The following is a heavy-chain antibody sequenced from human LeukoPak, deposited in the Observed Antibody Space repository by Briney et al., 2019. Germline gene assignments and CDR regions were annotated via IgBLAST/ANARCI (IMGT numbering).Heavy chain of an antibody. V-gene: IGHV1-18*04. CDR1: GYTFTSYG. J-gene: IGHJ4*02. CDR3: ARSNVLLWFGSWGDY. D-gene: IGHD3-10*01. Sequence: ASVKVSCKASGYTFTSYGISWVRQAPGQGLEWMGWISAYNGYTNYAQKLQGRVTMTTDTSTSTAYMELRSLRSDDTAVYYCARSNVLLWFGSWGDYWGQGTLVTVSS. CDR2: ISAYNGYT.